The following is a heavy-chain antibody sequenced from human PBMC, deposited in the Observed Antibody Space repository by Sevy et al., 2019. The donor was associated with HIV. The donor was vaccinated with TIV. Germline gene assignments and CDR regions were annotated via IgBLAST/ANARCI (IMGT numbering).Heavy chain of an antibody. Sequence: GGSLRLSCAASGFTFSSYAMSWVRQAPGKGLEWVSAISGSGGSTYYADSVTGGFTISRSSSKNTLYLQMNSLRAEDTAVDYCAKTGGDTAIIDIWGQGTMVTVSS. CDR1: GFTFSSYA. V-gene: IGHV3-23*01. D-gene: IGHD5-18*01. CDR2: ISGSGGST. J-gene: IGHJ3*02. CDR3: AKTGGDTAIIDI.